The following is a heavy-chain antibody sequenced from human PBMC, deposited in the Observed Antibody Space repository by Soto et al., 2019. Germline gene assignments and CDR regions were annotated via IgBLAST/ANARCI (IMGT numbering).Heavy chain of an antibody. Sequence: PGGSLRLSCVASGFTFVDYGMHWVRQAPGKGLEWVSGITWKSGRIGYADSVKGRFTVSREKAKNTLYLQMNSLRPEDTAFYYCAKAQLTVLDAFDIWGQGTMVTVSS. CDR2: ITWKSGRI. CDR1: GFTFVDYG. CDR3: AKAQLTVLDAFDI. V-gene: IGHV3-9*01. J-gene: IGHJ3*02. D-gene: IGHD3-9*01.